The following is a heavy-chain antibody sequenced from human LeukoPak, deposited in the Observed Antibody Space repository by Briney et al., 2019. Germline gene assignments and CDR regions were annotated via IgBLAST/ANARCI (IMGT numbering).Heavy chain of an antibody. CDR3: ARGEDSSGYYYLDY. CDR1: GGSISSGDYY. D-gene: IGHD3-22*01. J-gene: IGHJ4*02. CDR2: IYHSGST. Sequence: SETLSLTCTVSGGSISSGDYYWSWIRQPPGKGLEWIGYIYHSGSTYYNPSLKSRVTISVDTSKNQFSLKLSSVTAADTAVYYCARGEDSSGYYYLDYWGQGTLVTVSS. V-gene: IGHV4-30-4*08.